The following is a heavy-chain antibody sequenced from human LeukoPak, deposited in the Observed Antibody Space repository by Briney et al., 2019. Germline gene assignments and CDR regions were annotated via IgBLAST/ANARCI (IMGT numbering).Heavy chain of an antibody. CDR2: ISGSGGNT. V-gene: IGHV3-23*01. CDR1: GFTFSSYA. D-gene: IGHD4-17*01. Sequence: GGSLRLSCAASGFTFSSYAMGWVRQAPGKGLEWVSAISGSGGNTYYADSVKGRFTISRDNSKNTLYLQMNSLRAEDTAVYYCATAGYGDYFDYWGQGTLVTVSS. J-gene: IGHJ4*02. CDR3: ATAGYGDYFDY.